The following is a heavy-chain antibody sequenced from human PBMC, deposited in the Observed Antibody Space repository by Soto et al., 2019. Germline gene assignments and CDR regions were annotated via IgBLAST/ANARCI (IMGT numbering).Heavy chain of an antibody. V-gene: IGHV4-59*02. CDR3: ARGAGYSRSWPFDP. CDR2: IYYSGNT. Sequence: QVQLQESGPGLVKPSETLSLTCTVSGGSVSGSFWSWIRQPPGKGLEWIGYIYYSGNTDYNPSLKSRVTISVDTSKNQFALKLNSVTAADTAVYYCARGAGYSRSWPFDPWGQGTLVTGSS. J-gene: IGHJ5*02. CDR1: GGSVSGSF. D-gene: IGHD6-13*01.